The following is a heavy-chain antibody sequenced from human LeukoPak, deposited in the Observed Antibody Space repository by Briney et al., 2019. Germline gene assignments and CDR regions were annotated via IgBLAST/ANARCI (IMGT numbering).Heavy chain of an antibody. CDR2: IYHSGST. CDR3: ARERTYYYDSSGYSHFDY. V-gene: IGHV4-30-2*01. J-gene: IGHJ4*02. Sequence: SQTLSLTCAVSGGSISSGGYSWSWIRQPPGKGLEWIGYIYHSGSTYYNPSLKSRVTISVDTSKNQFSLKLSSVTAADTAVYYCARERTYYYDSSGYSHFDYWGQGTLVTVSS. D-gene: IGHD3-22*01. CDR1: GGSISSGGYS.